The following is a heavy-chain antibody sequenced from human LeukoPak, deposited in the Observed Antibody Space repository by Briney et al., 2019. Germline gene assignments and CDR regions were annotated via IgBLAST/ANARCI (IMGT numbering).Heavy chain of an antibody. J-gene: IGHJ5*02. CDR2: INHSGST. Sequence: SETLSLTCAVYGGSFSGYYWSWIRQPPGKGLEWIGEINHSGSTNYNPSLKSRVTISVDTSKNQFSLKLSSVTAADTAVYYCVKSPRGYCSSTSCYTRGRPRWFDPWGQGTLVTVSS. V-gene: IGHV4-34*01. CDR1: GGSFSGYY. D-gene: IGHD2-2*02. CDR3: VKSPRGYCSSTSCYTRGRPRWFDP.